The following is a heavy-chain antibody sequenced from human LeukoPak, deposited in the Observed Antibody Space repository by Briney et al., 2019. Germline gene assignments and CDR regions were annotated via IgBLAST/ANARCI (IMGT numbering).Heavy chain of an antibody. J-gene: IGHJ4*02. D-gene: IGHD6-13*01. V-gene: IGHV1-18*01. CDR3: ARDPPYALLIAAAGTENDY. CDR1: GYTFTSYG. Sequence: ASVKLSCTASGYTFTSYGISWVRQAPGQGLEWMGWISAYNGNTNYAQKLQGRVTMTTDTSTSTAYMELRSLRSDDTAVYYCARDPPYALLIAAAGTENDYWGQGTLVTVSS. CDR2: ISAYNGNT.